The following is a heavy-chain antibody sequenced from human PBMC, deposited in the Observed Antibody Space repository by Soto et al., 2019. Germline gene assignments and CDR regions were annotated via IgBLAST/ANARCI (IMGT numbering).Heavy chain of an antibody. CDR2: FDTEDGEI. Sequence: QVHLVQSGAEVKKPGASVKVSCKVSGYSLNELSIHWVRQAPGKGLEWMGGFDTEDGEIVYAQKFQGRVTMTEDTSTDTANMDLSSLRSEDTAVYYCATGGPAGDFDNWGQGTLVTVSS. J-gene: IGHJ4*02. V-gene: IGHV1-24*01. CDR3: ATGGPAGDFDN. D-gene: IGHD3-10*01. CDR1: GYSLNELS.